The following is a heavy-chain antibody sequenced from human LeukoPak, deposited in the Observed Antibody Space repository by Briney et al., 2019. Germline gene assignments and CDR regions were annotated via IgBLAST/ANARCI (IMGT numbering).Heavy chain of an antibody. CDR2: IWYDGSNK. Sequence: PGGSLRLSCAASGLSFSSYGMHWVRQAPGKGLEWVAVIWYDGSNKYYADSVKGRFTISRDNSKNTLYLQMNSLRAEDTAVYYCARDDPYGSGSYPNYWGQGTLVTVPS. V-gene: IGHV3-33*01. D-gene: IGHD3-10*01. CDR3: ARDDPYGSGSYPNY. CDR1: GLSFSSYG. J-gene: IGHJ4*02.